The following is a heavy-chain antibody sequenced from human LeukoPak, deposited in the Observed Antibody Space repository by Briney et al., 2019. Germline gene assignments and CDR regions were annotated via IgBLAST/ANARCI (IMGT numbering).Heavy chain of an antibody. V-gene: IGHV4-4*02. CDR2: IYHSGST. CDR1: GGSISSSNW. D-gene: IGHD6-13*01. J-gene: IGHJ6*02. CDR3: ARTPIIAAAYYYYGMDV. Sequence: PSGTLSLTCAVSGGSISSSNWWGWVRQPPGKGLEWIGEIYHSGSTNYNPSLKSRVTISVDKSKNQFSLKLSSVTAADTAVYYCARTPIIAAAYYYYGMDVWGQGTTATVSS.